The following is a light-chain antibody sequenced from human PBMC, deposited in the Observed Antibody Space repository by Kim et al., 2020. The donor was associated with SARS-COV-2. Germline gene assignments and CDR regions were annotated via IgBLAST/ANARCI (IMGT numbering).Light chain of an antibody. Sequence: SVSPGEGATLSCRASQSVNSNLAWYQQKSGRAPRLLIYGASTRATGITARFSGSGSGTEFTLTISSLQSEDFAVYYCQQYNNWPYTFGQGTKLEI. CDR2: GAS. CDR1: QSVNSN. V-gene: IGKV3-15*01. J-gene: IGKJ2*01. CDR3: QQYNNWPYT.